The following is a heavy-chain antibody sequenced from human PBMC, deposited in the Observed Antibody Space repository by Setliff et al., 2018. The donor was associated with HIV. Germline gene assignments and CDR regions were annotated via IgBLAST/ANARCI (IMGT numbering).Heavy chain of an antibody. Sequence: QPGGSLRLSCAASGFTFSSYGVHWVRQAPGKGLEWVAFIRNDGSDKHYVDSVKGRFTISRDNSKNTLYLQMNSLRAEDTAVYYCAMSPYSSGLFDYWGQGTLVTV. D-gene: IGHD6-19*01. J-gene: IGHJ4*02. CDR3: AMSPYSSGLFDY. CDR1: GFTFSSYG. CDR2: IRNDGSDK. V-gene: IGHV3-30*02.